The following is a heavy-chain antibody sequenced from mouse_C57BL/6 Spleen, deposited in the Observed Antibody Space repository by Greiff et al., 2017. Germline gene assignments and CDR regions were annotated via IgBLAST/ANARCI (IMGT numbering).Heavy chain of an antibody. D-gene: IGHD2-5*01. J-gene: IGHJ1*03. CDR2: IWWDDDK. V-gene: IGHV8-8*01. CDR1: GFSLSTFGMG. Sequence: QVTLKVSGPGILQPSQTLSLTCSFSGFSLSTFGMGVGWIRQPSGKGLEWLAHIWWDDDKYYNPALKSRLTISKDTSKNQVFLKIANVDTADTATYYCARMRSNYPYWYFDVWGTGTTVTVSS. CDR3: ARMRSNYPYWYFDV.